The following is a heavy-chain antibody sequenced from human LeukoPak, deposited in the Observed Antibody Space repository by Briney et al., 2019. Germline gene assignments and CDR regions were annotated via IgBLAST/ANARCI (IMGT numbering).Heavy chain of an antibody. D-gene: IGHD2-15*01. Sequence: SETLSLTCAVSGGSIISSYGSWIRQPAGKGLGWIGRIYTSGTTNYNPSLKSRVTMSVDTSKNQFSLNLNSVTAADTAVYYCARASPRAATFDYWGQGTLVTVSS. CDR1: GGSIISSY. J-gene: IGHJ4*02. V-gene: IGHV4-4*07. CDR2: IYTSGTT. CDR3: ARASPRAATFDY.